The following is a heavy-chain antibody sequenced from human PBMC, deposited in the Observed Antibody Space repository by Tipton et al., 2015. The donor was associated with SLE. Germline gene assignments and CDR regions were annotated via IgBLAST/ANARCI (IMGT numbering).Heavy chain of an antibody. Sequence: TLSLTCTVSGGSISSGGYYWTWIRQHPGKGLEWIGSIYYSGSTNYNPSLKSRVTISVDTSKNQFSLKLSSVTAADTAVYYCARARNYDSSGYPPDAFDIWGQGTMVTVSS. D-gene: IGHD3-22*01. V-gene: IGHV4-61*08. CDR3: ARARNYDSSGYPPDAFDI. CDR1: GGSISSGGYY. J-gene: IGHJ3*02. CDR2: IYYSGST.